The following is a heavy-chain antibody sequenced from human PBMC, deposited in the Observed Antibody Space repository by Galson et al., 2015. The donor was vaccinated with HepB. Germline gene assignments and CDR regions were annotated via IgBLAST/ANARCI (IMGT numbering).Heavy chain of an antibody. CDR3: ARGEVDMVASIWTSANYYFDS. V-gene: IGHV1-69*10. CDR1: GGTFSSYA. J-gene: IGHJ4*02. D-gene: IGHD5-12*01. Sequence: SVKVSCKASGGTFSSYAINWVRQAPGQGLEWMGGIVPLLNIAHYAQKFQGRVSITADKSTSTTYMELSSLRSDDTAVYYCARGEVDMVASIWTSANYYFDSWGQGTLVTVSS. CDR2: IVPLLNIA.